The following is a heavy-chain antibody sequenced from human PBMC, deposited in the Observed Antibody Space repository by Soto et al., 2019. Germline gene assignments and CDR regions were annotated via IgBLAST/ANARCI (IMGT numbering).Heavy chain of an antibody. CDR3: ARDLSIAAHHVFDY. Sequence: GALRLSCAVSGFTVSNNYMSWVRQAPGKGLEGVSVIWYDGSNKYYADSVKGRFTISRDNSKDTLYLQMNSLRAEDTAVYYCARDLSIAAHHVFDYWGQGTLVTVSS. CDR2: IWYDGSNK. J-gene: IGHJ4*02. V-gene: IGHV3-33*08. CDR1: GFTVSNNY. D-gene: IGHD6-6*01.